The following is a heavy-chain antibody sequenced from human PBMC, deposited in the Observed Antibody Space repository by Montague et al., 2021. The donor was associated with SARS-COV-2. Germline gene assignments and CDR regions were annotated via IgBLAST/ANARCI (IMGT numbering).Heavy chain of an antibody. J-gene: IGHJ6*02. CDR2: IDYSGST. V-gene: IGHV4-59*01. Sequence: SETLSLTCTVSGGSISTYYWNWIRQFPGKGLEWIGYIDYSGSTNYNPSLRSRVIISVDRSKIQFSLKLNSVTAADTAIYYCARLPYDNSYGVDVWGQGTTVTVSS. D-gene: IGHD3-9*01. CDR1: GGSISTYY. CDR3: ARLPYDNSYGVDV.